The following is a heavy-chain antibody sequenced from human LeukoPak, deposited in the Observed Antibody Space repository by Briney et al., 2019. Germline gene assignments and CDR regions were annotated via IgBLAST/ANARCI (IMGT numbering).Heavy chain of an antibody. V-gene: IGHV3-23*01. CDR2: IRGSGGST. J-gene: IGHJ4*02. Sequence: GGSLRLSCAASGFTFSSYGMSWVRQAPGKGLEWVSAIRGSGGSTYYADSVTGRFTISRDNSKNTLFLQMNSLRAEDTALYYCAKGEYYYDSSGYYVGLQTYYFDYWGQGTLVTVSS. CDR1: GFTFSSYG. CDR3: AKGEYYYDSSGYYVGLQTYYFDY. D-gene: IGHD3-22*01.